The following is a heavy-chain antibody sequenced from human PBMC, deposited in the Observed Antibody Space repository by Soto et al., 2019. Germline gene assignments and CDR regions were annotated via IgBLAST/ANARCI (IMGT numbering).Heavy chain of an antibody. Sequence: QLQLQESGPGLVKPSETLSLTCTVSSGSITSSTYYWGWIRQPPGKGLEWIGNIYSSGSTYYNPSLKSRVTISLDTSKTQLSLKLTSVTAEDTAVYYCGNQAYGGNGHYFAYWCQGTLVTVPA. CDR3: GNQAYGGNGHYFAY. CDR1: SGSITSSTYY. V-gene: IGHV4-39*01. J-gene: IGHJ4*02. CDR2: IYSSGST. D-gene: IGHD4-17*01.